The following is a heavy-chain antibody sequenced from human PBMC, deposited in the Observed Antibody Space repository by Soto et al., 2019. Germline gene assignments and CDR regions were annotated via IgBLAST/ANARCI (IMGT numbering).Heavy chain of an antibody. V-gene: IGHV3-23*01. CDR3: GVHYDY. Sequence: AGGSLRLSCAASGFTFSSYAMSWVRQAPGKGLEWVSAISGRTGSTSYADSVKGRFTISRDHSRNTLYLQMNSLRAEDTAVYYCGVHYDYWGQGTMVPVYS. CDR1: GFTFSSYA. J-gene: IGHJ4*02. CDR2: ISGRTGST. D-gene: IGHD2-2*01.